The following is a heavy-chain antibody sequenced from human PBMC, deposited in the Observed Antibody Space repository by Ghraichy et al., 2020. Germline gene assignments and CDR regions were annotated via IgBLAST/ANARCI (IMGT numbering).Heavy chain of an antibody. V-gene: IGHV3-66*01. CDR1: GFTVSSNY. CDR3: ARAQYYDILTGYSQYYFDY. J-gene: IGHJ4*02. Sequence: GGSLRLSCAASGFTVSSNYMSWVRQAPGKGLEWVSVIYSGGSTYYADSVKGRFTISRDNSKNTLYLQMNSLRAEDTAVYYCARAQYYDILTGYSQYYFDYWGQGTLVTVSS. CDR2: IYSGGST. D-gene: IGHD3-9*01.